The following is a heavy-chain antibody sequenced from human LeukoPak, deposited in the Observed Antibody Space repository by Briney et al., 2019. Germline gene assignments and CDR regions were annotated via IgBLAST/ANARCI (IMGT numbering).Heavy chain of an antibody. CDR3: ARGHDSSGYYYVQYYYYYYMDV. V-gene: IGHV3-11*01. Sequence: AGGSLRLSCAASGFTFSDYYMSWIRQAPGKGLEWVSYISSSGSTIYYADSVKGRFTISRDNAKNSLYLQMNSLRAEDTAVYYCARGHDSSGYYYVQYYYYYYMDVWGKGTTVTVSS. D-gene: IGHD3-22*01. CDR1: GFTFSDYY. CDR2: ISSSGSTI. J-gene: IGHJ6*03.